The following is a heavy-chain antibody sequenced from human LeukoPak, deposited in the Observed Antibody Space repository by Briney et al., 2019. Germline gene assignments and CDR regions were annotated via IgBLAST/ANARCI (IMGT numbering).Heavy chain of an antibody. J-gene: IGHJ4*02. V-gene: IGHV3-9*01. Sequence: PGGSLRLSCAASGFTFSSYGMNWVRQAPGKGLEWVSGISWNSGSIGYADSVKGRFTISRDNAKNSLYLQMNSLRAEDTALYYCAKDADSSGYIRRFDYWGQGTLVTVSS. CDR1: GFTFSSYG. D-gene: IGHD3-22*01. CDR2: ISWNSGSI. CDR3: AKDADSSGYIRRFDY.